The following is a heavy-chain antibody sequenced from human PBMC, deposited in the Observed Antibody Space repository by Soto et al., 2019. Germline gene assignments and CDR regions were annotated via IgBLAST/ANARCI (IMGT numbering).Heavy chain of an antibody. CDR1: GFTFSSYG. D-gene: IGHD3-10*01. J-gene: IGHJ6*02. CDR2: IWYDGSNK. Sequence: QVQLVESGGGVVQPGRSLRLSCAASGFTFSSYGMHWVRQAPGKGLEWVAVIWYDGSNKYYADSVKGRFTISRDNSKNTLYLQMNSLRAEDTAVYYWARAGWFGELSYYYYGMDVWGQGTTVTVSS. CDR3: ARAGWFGELSYYYYGMDV. V-gene: IGHV3-33*01.